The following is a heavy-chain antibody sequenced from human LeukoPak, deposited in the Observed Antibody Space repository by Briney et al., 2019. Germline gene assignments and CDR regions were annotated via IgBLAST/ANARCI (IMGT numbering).Heavy chain of an antibody. J-gene: IGHJ4*02. CDR2: VSGSDAGR. Sequence: PGRSLRLSCAPSAFTFSSYAMSWGRQAPGRGLGWVSPVSGSDAGRYYADSVKSVVTSSRDNSKNTLYLQMISLRAEDTAVYYCARSRLTLPGSGHDYFFDYWGQGTLVTVSS. D-gene: IGHD2-15*01. CDR3: ARSRLTLPGSGHDYFFDY. V-gene: IGHV3-23*01. CDR1: AFTFSSYA.